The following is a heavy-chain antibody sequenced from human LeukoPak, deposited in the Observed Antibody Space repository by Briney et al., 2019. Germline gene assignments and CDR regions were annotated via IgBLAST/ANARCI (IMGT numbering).Heavy chain of an antibody. CDR3: ARDEVVGITMIVDSGGAFDI. V-gene: IGHV3-43*02. CDR1: GFTFDDYA. CDR2: ISGDGGST. D-gene: IGHD3-22*01. J-gene: IGHJ3*02. Sequence: GGSLRLSCAASGFTFDDYAMHWVRQAPGKGLEWVSLISGDGGSTYYADSVKGRFTISRDNSKNSLYLQMNSLRTEDTAVYYCARDEVVGITMIVDSGGAFDIWGQGTMVTVSS.